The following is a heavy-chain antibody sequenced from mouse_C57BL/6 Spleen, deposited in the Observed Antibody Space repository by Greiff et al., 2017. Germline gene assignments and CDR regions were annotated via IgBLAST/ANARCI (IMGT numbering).Heavy chain of an antibody. CDR3: ARGGDGYYGGFAD. Sequence: LVESGAELVRPGSSVKLSCKDSYFAFMASAMHWVKQRPGHGLEWIGSFTMYSDATEYSENFKGKATLTANTSSSTAYMELSSLTSEDSAVYYCARGGDGYYGGFADWGQGTLVTVSA. V-gene: IGHV1-49*01. J-gene: IGHJ3*01. CDR1: YFAFMASA. CDR2: FTMYSDAT. D-gene: IGHD2-3*01.